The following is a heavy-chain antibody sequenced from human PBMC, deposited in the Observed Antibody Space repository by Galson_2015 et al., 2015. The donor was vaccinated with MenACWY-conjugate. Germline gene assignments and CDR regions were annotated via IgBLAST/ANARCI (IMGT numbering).Heavy chain of an antibody. CDR1: RYSFPSYW. J-gene: IGHJ3*02. D-gene: IGHD2-2*01. V-gene: IGHV5-51*01. CDR3: ARRAAADAFDI. CDR2: IYPGDSDT. Sequence: QSGAEVKKPGESLKISCKGSRYSFPSYWIGWVRQMPGKGLEWMGIIYPGDSDTRYSPSFRGQVTISADKSISTAYLQWSSLKATDTAMYYCARRAAADAFDIWGQGTMVTVSS.